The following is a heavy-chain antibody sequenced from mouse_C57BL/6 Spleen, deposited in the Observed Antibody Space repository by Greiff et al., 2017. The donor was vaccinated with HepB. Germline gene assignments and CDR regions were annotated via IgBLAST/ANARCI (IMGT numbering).Heavy chain of an antibody. V-gene: IGHV3-6*01. Sequence: EVKLMESGPGLVKPSQSLSLTCSVTGYSITSGYYWNWIRQFPGNKLEWMGYISYDGSNNYNPSLKNRISITRDTSKNQFFLKLNSVTTEDTATYYCARGPYYYGSSYEGAYWGQGTLVTVSA. D-gene: IGHD1-1*01. CDR1: GYSITSGYY. CDR3: ARGPYYYGSSYEGAY. CDR2: ISYDGSN. J-gene: IGHJ3*01.